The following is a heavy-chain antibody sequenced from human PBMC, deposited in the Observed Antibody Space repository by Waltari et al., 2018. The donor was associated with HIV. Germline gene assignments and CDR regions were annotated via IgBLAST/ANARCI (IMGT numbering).Heavy chain of an antibody. J-gene: IGHJ5*02. CDR1: GGSIAGYF. V-gene: IGHV4-59*12. D-gene: IGHD6-19*01. CDR2: ISHNGNT. CDR3: ARSPGRKAVGLSP. Sequence: QVQLQESGPGLVKPSETLSLTCSISGGSIAGYFWTWIRQPPGKRLEWIGDISHNGNTNYNPSLNGRVALSMDTSTSMLSLSIRSVTAADTAVYFCARSPGRKAVGLSPWGQGTMVTVSS.